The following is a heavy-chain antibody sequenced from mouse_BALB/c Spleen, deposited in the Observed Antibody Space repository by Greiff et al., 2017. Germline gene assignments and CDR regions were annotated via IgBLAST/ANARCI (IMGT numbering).Heavy chain of an antibody. V-gene: IGHV3-6*02. D-gene: IGHD1-1*01. CDR1: GYSITSGYY. CDR3: ARGIYYYGSSYEDAMDY. CDR2: ISYDGSN. Sequence: EVKLVESGPGLVKPSQSLSLTCSVTGYSITSGYYWNWIRQFPGNKLEWMGYISYDGSNNYNPSLKNRISITRDTSKNQFFLKLNSVTTEDTATYYCARGIYYYGSSYEDAMDYWGQGTSVTVSS. J-gene: IGHJ4*01.